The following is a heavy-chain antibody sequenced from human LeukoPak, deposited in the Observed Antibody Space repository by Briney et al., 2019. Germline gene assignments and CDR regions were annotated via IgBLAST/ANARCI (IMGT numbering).Heavy chain of an antibody. Sequence: PGGSLRLSCAASGFTFSSYEMNWVGQAPGKGLEWVSYISSSGGTKYYADSVKGRFTISRDNAKNSLYLQMNSLRAEDTAVYYCARDSGIFGRPFDYWGQGTLVTVSS. CDR3: ARDSGIFGRPFDY. CDR2: ISSSGGTK. J-gene: IGHJ4*02. V-gene: IGHV3-48*03. D-gene: IGHD3-3*02. CDR1: GFTFSSYE.